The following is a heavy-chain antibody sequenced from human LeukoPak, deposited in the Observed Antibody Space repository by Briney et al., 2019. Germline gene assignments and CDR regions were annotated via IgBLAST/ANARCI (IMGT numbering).Heavy chain of an antibody. CDR2: IYYSGST. CDR3: ARDVRYYDSSGYRSIHYGMDV. D-gene: IGHD3-22*01. CDR1: GGSISSYY. Sequence: SETLSLTCTVSGGSISSYYWSWIRQPPGKGLEWIGYIYYSGSTNYNPSLKSRVTISVDTSKNQFSLKLSSVTAADTAVYYCARDVRYYDSSGYRSIHYGMDVWGQGTTVTVSS. J-gene: IGHJ6*02. V-gene: IGHV4-59*01.